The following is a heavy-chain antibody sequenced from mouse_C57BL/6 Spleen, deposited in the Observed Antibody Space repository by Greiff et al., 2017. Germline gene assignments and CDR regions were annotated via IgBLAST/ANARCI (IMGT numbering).Heavy chain of an antibody. CDR1: GYTFTSYW. CDR2: IHPNSGST. D-gene: IGHD1-1*01. J-gene: IGHJ4*01. V-gene: IGHV1-64*01. Sequence: QVQLQQPGAELVKPGASVKLSCKASGYTFTSYWMHWVKQRPGQGLEWIGMIHPNSGSTNYNEKFKSKATLTVYKSSSSAYVQLSSLTSEDSAVYYCARITTVVSDYYAMDYWGQGTSVTVSS. CDR3: ARITTVVSDYYAMDY.